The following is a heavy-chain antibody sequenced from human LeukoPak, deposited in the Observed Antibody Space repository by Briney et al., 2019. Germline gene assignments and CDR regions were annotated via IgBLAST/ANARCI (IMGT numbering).Heavy chain of an antibody. V-gene: IGHV3-33*01. Sequence: GGSLRLSCATSGFTFSSYGMHWVRQAPGKGLEWVAVIWYDGSNRYYADSVKGRFTISRDNAKNSLYLQMNSLRAEDTAVYYCAIFSLDGYSYGNYYFDYWGQGTLVTVSS. CDR1: GFTFSSYG. D-gene: IGHD5-18*01. CDR2: IWYDGSNR. J-gene: IGHJ4*02. CDR3: AIFSLDGYSYGNYYFDY.